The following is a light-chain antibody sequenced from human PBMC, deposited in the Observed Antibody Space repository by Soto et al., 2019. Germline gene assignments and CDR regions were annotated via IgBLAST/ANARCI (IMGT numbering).Light chain of an antibody. Sequence: DIQMTQSPSTLSASVGDRVTITCRASQSISTWLAWYQQKPGKAPKVLISKASSLESGVPSRFSGSGSGTEFTLTVTSLQPEDFATYHCQQYYNYPWTFGQGTKVEIK. CDR2: KAS. J-gene: IGKJ1*01. CDR1: QSISTW. V-gene: IGKV1-5*03. CDR3: QQYYNYPWT.